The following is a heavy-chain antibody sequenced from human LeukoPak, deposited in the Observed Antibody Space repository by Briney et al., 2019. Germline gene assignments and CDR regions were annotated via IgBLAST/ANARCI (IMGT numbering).Heavy chain of an antibody. CDR3: ARGGLVVPSAMPHDAFAI. D-gene: IGHD2-2*01. Sequence: SETLSLTCTVSGGSISSSSYFWGWIRQSPGKGLEWIGNIYYTGSTYYNPSLRSRVTISVDTSKNQFSLKLSSVTAADAAVYYCARGGLVVPSAMPHDAFAIWGQGTMVTVSS. CDR2: IYYTGST. CDR1: GGSISSSSYF. J-gene: IGHJ3*02. V-gene: IGHV4-39*07.